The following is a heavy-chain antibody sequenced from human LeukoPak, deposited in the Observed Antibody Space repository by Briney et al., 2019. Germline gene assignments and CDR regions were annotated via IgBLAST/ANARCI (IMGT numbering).Heavy chain of an antibody. D-gene: IGHD2-2*01. CDR1: GYTFSSHY. J-gene: IGHJ4*02. CDR3: ARAFYQQPFDY. CDR2: INPSGGST. V-gene: IGHV1-46*01. Sequence: ASVKISCKASGYTFSSHYIHWVRQAPGQGLEWLGIINPSGGSTRYAEKFRGRVTMTRDTSTSTVYMEVTSLRSDDTAMYCCARAFYQQPFDYWGQGTLVTVSS.